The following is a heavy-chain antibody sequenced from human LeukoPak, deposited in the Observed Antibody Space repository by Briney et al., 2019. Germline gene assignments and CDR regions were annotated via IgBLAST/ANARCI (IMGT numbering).Heavy chain of an antibody. CDR2: IYYSGST. J-gene: IGHJ4*02. CDR1: GGSISSGDYS. D-gene: IGHD1-26*01. Sequence: SETLSLTCTVSGGSISSGDYSWSWIRQPPGKGLEWIGYIYYSGSTYYNPSPKSRVTISVDTSKNQFSLKLSSVTAADTAVYYCARDLLTARGYYFDYWGQGTLVTVSS. CDR3: ARDLLTARGYYFDY. V-gene: IGHV4-30-4*01.